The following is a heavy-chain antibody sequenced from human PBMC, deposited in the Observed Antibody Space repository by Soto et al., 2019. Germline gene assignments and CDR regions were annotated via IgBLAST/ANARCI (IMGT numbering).Heavy chain of an antibody. Sequence: GGSLRLSCAASGFTFSSYWMSWVRQAPGKGLEWVANIKQDGSEKYYVDSVKGRFTISRDNAKNSLYLQMNSLRAEDTAVYYCAGPYYDFWSGYYDAFDIWGQGTMVTVSS. J-gene: IGHJ3*02. CDR2: IKQDGSEK. D-gene: IGHD3-3*01. CDR3: AGPYYDFWSGYYDAFDI. CDR1: GFTFSSYW. V-gene: IGHV3-7*01.